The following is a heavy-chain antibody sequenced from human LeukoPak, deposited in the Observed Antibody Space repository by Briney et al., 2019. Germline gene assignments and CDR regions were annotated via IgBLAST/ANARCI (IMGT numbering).Heavy chain of an antibody. V-gene: IGHV3-23*01. CDR2: ISGSGGST. J-gene: IGHJ4*02. Sequence: GGSLRLSCAASGFTFSSYAMSWVRQAPGKGLEWVSAISGSGGSTYYADSVKGRFTISRDNSKNTLYLQMNSLKAEDTAVYYCAKAPEYQYYFDYWGQGTLVTVSS. D-gene: IGHD2-2*01. CDR1: GFTFSSYA. CDR3: AKAPEYQYYFDY.